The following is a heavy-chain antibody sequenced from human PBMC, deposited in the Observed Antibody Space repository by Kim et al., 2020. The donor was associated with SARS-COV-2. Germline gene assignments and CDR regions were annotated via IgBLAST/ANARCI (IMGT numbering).Heavy chain of an antibody. D-gene: IGHD2-2*01. CDR1: GFTFSSYG. V-gene: IGHV3-30*18. CDR3: AKDTVSSREENLD. CDR2: ISYDGSNK. J-gene: IGHJ4*02. Sequence: GGSLRLACAASGFTFSSYGMHWVRQAPGKGLELVAVISYDGSNKYYADSVKGRLTISRDNSKNTLYLQMNSLRAEDTAVYYCAKDTVSSREENLDWGQGTLVTVSS.